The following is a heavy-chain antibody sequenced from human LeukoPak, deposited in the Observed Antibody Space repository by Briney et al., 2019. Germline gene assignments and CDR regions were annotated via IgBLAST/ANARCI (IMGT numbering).Heavy chain of an antibody. Sequence: SETLSLTCTVSGGSISSYYWSWIRQPPGKGLEWIGYIYYSGSTNYNPSLKSRVTTSVDTSKNQFSLKLRSVTAADTAVYYCAGGSSGYYYSVDYWGQGTLVTVSS. CDR1: GGSISSYY. CDR3: AGGSSGYYYSVDY. J-gene: IGHJ4*02. V-gene: IGHV4-59*01. CDR2: IYYSGST. D-gene: IGHD3-22*01.